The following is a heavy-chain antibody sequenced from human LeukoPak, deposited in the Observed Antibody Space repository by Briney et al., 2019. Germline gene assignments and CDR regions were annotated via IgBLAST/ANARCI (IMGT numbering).Heavy chain of an antibody. Sequence: ASVNVSCKVSGYTLTELSMHWVRQAPGKGLEWMGGFDPEDGETIYAQKFQGRVTMTEDTSTDTAYMELSSLRSEDTAVYYCATWMITTHDAFDIWGQGTMVTVTS. CDR1: GYTLTELS. CDR2: FDPEDGET. D-gene: IGHD3-16*01. J-gene: IGHJ3*02. V-gene: IGHV1-24*01. CDR3: ATWMITTHDAFDI.